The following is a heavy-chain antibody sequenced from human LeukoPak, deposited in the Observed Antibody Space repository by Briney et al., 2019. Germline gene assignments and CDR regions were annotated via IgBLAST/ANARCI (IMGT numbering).Heavy chain of an antibody. V-gene: IGHV4-4*07. CDR2: IYTSGGT. Sequence: SETLSLTCTVSGGSISSYYWSWIRQPAGKGLEWIGRIYTSGGTNYNPSLKSRVTMSVDTSKNQFSLKLSSVTAADTAVYYCARDLVYYDGSGHWSEDAFDIWGQGTMVTVSS. CDR1: GGSISSYY. CDR3: ARDLVYYDGSGHWSEDAFDI. D-gene: IGHD3-22*01. J-gene: IGHJ3*02.